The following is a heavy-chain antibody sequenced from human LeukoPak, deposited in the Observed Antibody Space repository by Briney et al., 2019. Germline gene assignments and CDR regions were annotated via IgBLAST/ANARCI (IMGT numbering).Heavy chain of an antibody. D-gene: IGHD5-24*01. Sequence: KSGGSLRLSCVASGFIFSDHYMDWVRQAPGEGLEWVGRIKSKTDGGTTDYAAPVKGRFTISRDDSKNTLYVQMNSLKTEDTAVYYCTTDLRREDKGRLSATIGGNWGQGTLVTVSS. CDR3: TTDLRREDKGRLSATIGGN. V-gene: IGHV3-15*01. CDR2: IKSKTDGGTT. CDR1: GFIFSDHY. J-gene: IGHJ4*02.